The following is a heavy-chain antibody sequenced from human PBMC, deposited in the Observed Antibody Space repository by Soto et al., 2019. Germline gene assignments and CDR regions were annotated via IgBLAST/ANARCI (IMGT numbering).Heavy chain of an antibody. CDR2: ILVGSCDT. Sequence: SXKVSFKGSGPAXHASGGQLVRQTRGQRLEWMGWILVGSCDTNYSEKFQDIVTFSRDRSTRTVYMEMSGLRSEDTAIYYFAAYSSGFYRAFDYWGQGALVTVSS. D-gene: IGHD3-22*01. V-gene: IGHV1-58*01. CDR3: AAYSSGFYRAFDY. J-gene: IGHJ4*02. CDR1: GPAXHASG.